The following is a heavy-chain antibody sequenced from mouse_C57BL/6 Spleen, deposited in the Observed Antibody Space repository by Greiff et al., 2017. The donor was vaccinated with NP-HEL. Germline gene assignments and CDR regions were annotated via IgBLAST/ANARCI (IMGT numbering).Heavy chain of an antibody. CDR2: ISYDGSN. Sequence: EVQLVESGPGLVKPSQSLSLTCSVTGYSITSGYYWDWIRQFPGNKLEWMGYISYDGSNNYNPTLKNRISITRDTSKNQFFLKLNSVTTEDTATYYCARDAAVVYAMDYWGQGTSVTVSS. V-gene: IGHV3-6*01. J-gene: IGHJ4*01. CDR3: ARDAAVVYAMDY. CDR1: GYSITSGYY.